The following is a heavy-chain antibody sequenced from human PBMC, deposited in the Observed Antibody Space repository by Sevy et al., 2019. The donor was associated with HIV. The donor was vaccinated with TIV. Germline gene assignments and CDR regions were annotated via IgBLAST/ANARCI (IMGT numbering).Heavy chain of an antibody. D-gene: IGHD3-22*01. CDR3: TRHTYYYDSSGYYFAYYYGMDV. CDR2: IGGGDT. Sequence: GGSLRLSCATSGFTFNIYAMSWVRQAPGKGLEWVSTIGGGDTYYADSVKGRFTISRDDSKSAVYLQMNSLRADDTAVYYCTRHTYYYDSSGYYFAYYYGMDVWGQGTTVTVSS. CDR1: GFTFNIYA. V-gene: IGHV3-23*01. J-gene: IGHJ6*02.